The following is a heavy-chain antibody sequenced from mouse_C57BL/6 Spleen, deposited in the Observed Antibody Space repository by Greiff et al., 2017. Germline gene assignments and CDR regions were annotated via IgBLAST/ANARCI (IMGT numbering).Heavy chain of an antibody. CDR3: ARMGYGSYWYFDV. CDR2: IDPSDSYT. V-gene: IGHV1-50*01. D-gene: IGHD2-2*01. CDR1: GYTFTSYW. J-gene: IGHJ1*03. Sequence: VQLQQPGAELVKPGASVKLSCKASGYTFTSYWMQWVKQRPGQGLEWIGEIDPSDSYTNYNQKFKGKATLTVDTSSSTAYMQLSSLTSEDSAVYYCARMGYGSYWYFDVWGTGTTVTVSS.